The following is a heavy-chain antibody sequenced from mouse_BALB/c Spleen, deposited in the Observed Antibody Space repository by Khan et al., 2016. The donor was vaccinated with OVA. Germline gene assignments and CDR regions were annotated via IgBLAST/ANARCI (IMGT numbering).Heavy chain of an antibody. CDR2: MSSGGSFT. D-gene: IGHD1-2*01. Sequence: EVELVESGGDLVKPGGSLKLSCAASGFIFSSYGMSWVRQTPDKRLEWVATMSSGGSFTYYPDSLKGRFTISRDNATNTLYLPVNSLKSEDTAMYYCSRFRTTTTGDYYGMDYWSQGTSVTVSS. CDR3: SRFRTTTTGDYYGMDY. CDR1: GFIFSSYG. V-gene: IGHV5-6*01. J-gene: IGHJ4*01.